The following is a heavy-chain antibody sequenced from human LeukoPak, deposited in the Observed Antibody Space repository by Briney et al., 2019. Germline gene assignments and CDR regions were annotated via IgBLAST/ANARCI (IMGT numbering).Heavy chain of an antibody. D-gene: IGHD3-9*01. Sequence: SETLSLTCTVSGGSISSYYWSWIRQTPGKGLEWIGYIYYSGSTNYNPSLKSRVTVSVDTSKNQFSLKLSSVTTADTAVYYCARSLDFDWLSEYYFDYWGQGTLVTVSS. CDR1: GGSISSYY. J-gene: IGHJ4*02. V-gene: IGHV4-59*01. CDR2: IYYSGST. CDR3: ARSLDFDWLSEYYFDY.